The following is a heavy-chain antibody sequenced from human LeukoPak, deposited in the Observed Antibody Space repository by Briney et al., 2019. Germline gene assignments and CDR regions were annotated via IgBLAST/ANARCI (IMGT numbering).Heavy chain of an antibody. CDR1: GGTFSSYA. CDR2: IIPIFGTA. J-gene: IGHJ4*02. CDR3: AREYSSXRRTFDY. Sequence: ASVKVSCKASGGTFSSYAISWVRQAPGQGLEWMGGIIPIFGTANYAQKFQGRVTITADESTSTAYMELSSLRSEDTAVYYCAREYSSXRRTFDYWGQGTXVTVSS. D-gene: IGHD6-19*01. V-gene: IGHV1-69*13.